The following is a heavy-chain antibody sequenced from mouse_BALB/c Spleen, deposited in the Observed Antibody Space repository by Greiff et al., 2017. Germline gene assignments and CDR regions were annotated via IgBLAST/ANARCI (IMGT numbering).Heavy chain of an antibody. Sequence: EVKLVESGGDLVKPGGSLKLSCAASGFTFSSYGMSWVRQTPDKRLEWVATISSGGSYTYYPDSVKGRFTISRDNAKNTLYLQMSSLKSEDTAMYYCARQKDYGNYFYYFDYWGQGTTLTVSS. CDR1: GFTFSSYG. J-gene: IGHJ2*01. CDR3: ARQKDYGNYFYYFDY. CDR2: ISSGGSYT. V-gene: IGHV5-6*01. D-gene: IGHD2-1*01.